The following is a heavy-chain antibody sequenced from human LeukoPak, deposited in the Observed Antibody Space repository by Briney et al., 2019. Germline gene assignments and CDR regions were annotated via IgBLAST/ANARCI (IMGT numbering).Heavy chain of an antibody. J-gene: IGHJ4*02. D-gene: IGHD3-22*01. Sequence: ASVKVSCKASGYTFTSYYMHWVRQAPGQGLEWMGIINPSGGSTSYAQNFQGRVTMTRDTSTSTVYMELSSLRSEDTAVYYCARDRQHYDSSGYHLYYFDYWGQGTLVTVSS. CDR3: ARDRQHYDSSGYHLYYFDY. CDR1: GYTFTSYY. V-gene: IGHV1-46*01. CDR2: INPSGGST.